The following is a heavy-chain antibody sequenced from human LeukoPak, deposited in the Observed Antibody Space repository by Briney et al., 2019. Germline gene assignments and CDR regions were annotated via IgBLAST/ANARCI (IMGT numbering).Heavy chain of an antibody. CDR3: ARQQQFCSGGNCYSLNAFDL. CDR2: IYPGDSDT. V-gene: IGHV5-51*01. D-gene: IGHD2-15*01. J-gene: IGHJ3*01. Sequence: GESLKISCKGSGYNFITYWIGWVRQMPGNGLEWMGIIYPGDSDTRYSPSFQGQVTISADKSISTAYLQWSSLKASDTAMYYCARQQQFCSGGNCYSLNAFDLWGQGTVVTVSS. CDR1: GYNFITYW.